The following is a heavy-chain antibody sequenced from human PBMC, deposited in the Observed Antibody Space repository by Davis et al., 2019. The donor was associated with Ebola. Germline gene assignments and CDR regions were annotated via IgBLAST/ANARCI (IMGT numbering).Heavy chain of an antibody. Sequence: PGGSLRLSCAASGFTFSSYWMSWVRQAPGKGLEWVSAISGSGGGTYYADSVKGRFTISRDNSKNTLYLQMNSLRAEDTAVYYCAKDPPLRIAARPFGYWGQGTLVTVSS. V-gene: IGHV3-23*01. CDR3: AKDPPLRIAARPFGY. CDR1: GFTFSSYW. D-gene: IGHD6-6*01. J-gene: IGHJ4*02. CDR2: ISGSGGGT.